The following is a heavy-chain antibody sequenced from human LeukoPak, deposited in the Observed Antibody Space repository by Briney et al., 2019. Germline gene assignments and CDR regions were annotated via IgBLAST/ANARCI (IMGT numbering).Heavy chain of an antibody. CDR3: ARNRRSFDYSPLYFIDV. D-gene: IGHD4-11*01. J-gene: IGHJ6*03. Sequence: PSETLSLTCTVSGDSLSSSNYYYRWIRQPPGKGLEWIGSVYYSGSTYYNPSLESRLTISVDTSKNQFSLKVSSVTAADTALYYCARNRRSFDYSPLYFIDVWGKGTTVTVSS. V-gene: IGHV4-39*07. CDR2: VYYSGST. CDR1: GDSLSSSNYY.